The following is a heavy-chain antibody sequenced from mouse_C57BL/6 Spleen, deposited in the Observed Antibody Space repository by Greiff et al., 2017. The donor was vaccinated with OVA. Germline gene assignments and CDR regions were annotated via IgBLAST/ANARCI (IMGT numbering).Heavy chain of an antibody. CDR1: GYTFTDYY. D-gene: IGHD2-1*01. Sequence: QVQLQQSGAELVRPGASVKLSCKASGYTFTDYYINWVKQRPGQGLEWIARIYPGSGNTYYNEKFKGKATLTAEKSSSTAYMQLSSLTSEDSAVFFCARGGVGNSAPWFAYWGQGTLVTVSA. CDR3: ARGGVGNSAPWFAY. J-gene: IGHJ3*01. CDR2: IYPGSGNT. V-gene: IGHV1-76*01.